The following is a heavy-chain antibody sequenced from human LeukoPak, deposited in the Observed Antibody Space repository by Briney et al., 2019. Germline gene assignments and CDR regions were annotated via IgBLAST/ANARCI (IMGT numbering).Heavy chain of an antibody. Sequence: PGGSLRLSCTASGFTFSSHWMSWVRQAPGKGLEWVANLNPDGTAKFYVDSVKGRFTISRDNAKNSLYLQMSNLRAEDTAVYYCATSADSPGNSWSQGTLITVSS. CDR3: ATSADSPGNS. J-gene: IGHJ4*02. CDR1: GFTFSSHW. CDR2: LNPDGTAK. V-gene: IGHV3-7*01. D-gene: IGHD4-23*01.